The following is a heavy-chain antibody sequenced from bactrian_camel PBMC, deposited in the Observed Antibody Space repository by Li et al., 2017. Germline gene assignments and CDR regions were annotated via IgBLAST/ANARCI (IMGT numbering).Heavy chain of an antibody. J-gene: IGHJ4*01. V-gene: IGHV3S1*01. CDR3: AKDLSGIGFGWDDC. CDR1: GFMFSTYQ. CDR2: INGRGVIT. D-gene: IGHD1*01. Sequence: HVQLVESGGGLVQPGGSVTLSCATSGFMFSTYQMYWVRQAPGEGLAWVGHINGRGVITHYSDSVKGRFTISRDNVRNTMSLQMISLKPSDTAMYYCAKDLSGIGFGWDDCWGRGTQVTVS.